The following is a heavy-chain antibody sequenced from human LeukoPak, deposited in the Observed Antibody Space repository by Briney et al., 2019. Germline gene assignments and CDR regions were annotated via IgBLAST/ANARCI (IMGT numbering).Heavy chain of an antibody. J-gene: IGHJ6*02. D-gene: IGHD4-17*01. CDR3: AKEGGDYVGHYYYGMDV. CDR1: GYTFTTYD. Sequence: ASVKVSCKASGYTFTTYDINWVRQATGQGLEWMGWMNPNSGNTGYTQKFQGRVTMTRNTSISTAYMELSSLRSEDTAVYYCAKEGGDYVGHYYYGMDVWGQGTTVTVSS. V-gene: IGHV1-8*01. CDR2: MNPNSGNT.